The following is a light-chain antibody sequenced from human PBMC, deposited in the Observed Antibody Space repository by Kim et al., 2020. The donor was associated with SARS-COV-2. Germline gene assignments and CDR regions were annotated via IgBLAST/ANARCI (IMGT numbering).Light chain of an antibody. Sequence: SPGQTGSITCSGDKLGDKYACWYQQKPGPSPVLVIYQDSKRPSASPERFSGSNSGNTATLTISGTQAMDEADYYCQAWDSSTASVVFGGGTQLTVL. CDR1: KLGDKY. CDR3: QAWDSSTASVV. V-gene: IGLV3-1*01. J-gene: IGLJ2*01. CDR2: QDS.